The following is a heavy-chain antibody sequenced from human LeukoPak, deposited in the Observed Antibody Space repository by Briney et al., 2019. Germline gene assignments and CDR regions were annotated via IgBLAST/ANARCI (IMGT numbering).Heavy chain of an antibody. V-gene: IGHV3-15*01. D-gene: IGHD2-2*01. J-gene: IGHJ6*03. CDR1: GFTFSSYW. CDR2: IKSKTDGGTT. Sequence: GGSLRLSCAASGFTFSSYWMSWVRQAPGKGLEWVGRIKSKTDGGTTDYAAPVKGRFTISRDDSKNTLYLQMNSLKTEDTAVYYCTTDSPPGPDIVVVPAAIANYYYYYMDVWGKGTTVTVSS. CDR3: TTDSPPGPDIVVVPAAIANYYYYYMDV.